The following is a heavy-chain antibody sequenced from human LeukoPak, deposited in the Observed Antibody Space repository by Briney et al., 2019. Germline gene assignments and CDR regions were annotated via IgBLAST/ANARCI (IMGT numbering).Heavy chain of an antibody. CDR3: ARYGNGAWLGHYAFDM. CDR1: GFTFSNYW. J-gene: IGHJ3*02. Sequence: GGSLRLSCAASGFTFSNYWMSWVRQAPGKGLEWVANIKQDGSEKYYVDSVKGRFTISRDNAENSLYLQMNSLRAEDTAVYYCARYGNGAWLGHYAFDMWGQGTMVTVSS. V-gene: IGHV3-7*01. D-gene: IGHD6-19*01. CDR2: IKQDGSEK.